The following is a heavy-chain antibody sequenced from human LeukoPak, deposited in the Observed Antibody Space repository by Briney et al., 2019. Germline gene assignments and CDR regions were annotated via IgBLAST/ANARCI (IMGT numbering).Heavy chain of an antibody. CDR2: IGASGADT. CDR1: GFSFGAYA. CDR3: ARRPRDGSGYYLGAFYA. D-gene: IGHD3-22*01. V-gene: IGHV3-23*01. Sequence: GGSLRLSCEASGFSFGAYAMSWVREAPGKGLDWVSVIGASGADTYYADPVKGRFTISREHPKTTLSLHIRSLRAEDTAVYFCARRPRDGSGYYLGAFYASGQGTTVTVPS. J-gene: IGHJ3*01.